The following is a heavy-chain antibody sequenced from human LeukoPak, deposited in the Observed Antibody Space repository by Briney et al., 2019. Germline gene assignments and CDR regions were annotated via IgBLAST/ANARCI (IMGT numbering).Heavy chain of an antibody. Sequence: AGSLRPSCAASGFTFSTYAMHWVRQAPGKGLEWVAMIWYNGKNKHYADSVKGRFTISRDNSKNTLDLQMNSLRADDTAVYYCVRDPSNSGWAFDYWGQGTLVTVSS. V-gene: IGHV3-33*01. D-gene: IGHD6-19*01. J-gene: IGHJ4*02. CDR2: IWYNGKNK. CDR3: VRDPSNSGWAFDY. CDR1: GFTFSTYA.